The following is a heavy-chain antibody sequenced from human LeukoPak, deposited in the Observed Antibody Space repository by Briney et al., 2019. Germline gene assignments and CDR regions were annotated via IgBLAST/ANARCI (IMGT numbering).Heavy chain of an antibody. CDR2: INPNSGGT. V-gene: IGHV1-2*02. CDR1: GYTFTGYY. J-gene: IGHJ3*02. D-gene: IGHD6-13*01. Sequence: ASVKVSCKASGYTFTGYYMHWVRQAPGQELEWMGWINPNSGGTNYAQKFQGRVTMTRDTSISTAYMELSRLRSDDTAVYYCARESGIAENAFDIWGQGTMVTVSS. CDR3: ARESGIAENAFDI.